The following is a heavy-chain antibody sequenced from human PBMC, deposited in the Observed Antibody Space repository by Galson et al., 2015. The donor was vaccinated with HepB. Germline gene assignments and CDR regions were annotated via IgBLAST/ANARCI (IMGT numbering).Heavy chain of an antibody. J-gene: IGHJ4*02. CDR2: ISNSGTTI. CDR3: AREGTGSYDHFDY. V-gene: IGHV3-48*03. CDR1: GFTFSSYE. D-gene: IGHD1-26*01. Sequence: SLRLSCAAPGFTFSSYEMNWVRQAPGKGLEWISYISNSGTTIFYTDSVKGRFTISRDNAKNSLYLQLNSLRVEDTGVYYCAREGTGSYDHFDYWGQGTLVTVSS.